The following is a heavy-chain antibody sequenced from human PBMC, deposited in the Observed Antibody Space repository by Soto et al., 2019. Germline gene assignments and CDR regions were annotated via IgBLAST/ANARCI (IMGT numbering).Heavy chain of an antibody. CDR3: ARLAALQPKKGEPNDY. D-gene: IGHD6-6*01. J-gene: IGHJ4*02. CDR2: IYYSGST. CDR1: GGSISSSSYY. Sequence: SETLSLTCTVSGGSISSSSYYWGWIRQPPGKGLEWIGSIYYSGSTYYNPSLKSRVTISVDTSKNQFSLKLSSVTAADTAVYYCARLAALQPKKGEPNDYWGQGTLVTVSS. V-gene: IGHV4-39*01.